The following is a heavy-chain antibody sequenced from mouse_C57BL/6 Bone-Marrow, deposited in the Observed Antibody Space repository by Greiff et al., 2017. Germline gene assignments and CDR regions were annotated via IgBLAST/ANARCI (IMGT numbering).Heavy chain of an antibody. D-gene: IGHD2-5*01. CDR1: GYAFSSYW. CDR3: AREGAYYSNDFDY. Sequence: QVQLQQSGAELVKPGASVKISCKASGYAFSSYWMNWVKQRPGKGLEWIGQIYPGDGATNYNGKFKGKATLTADKSSSTAYMQLSSLTSEDSAVYFCAREGAYYSNDFDYWGQGTTLTVSA. V-gene: IGHV1-80*01. CDR2: IYPGDGAT. J-gene: IGHJ2*01.